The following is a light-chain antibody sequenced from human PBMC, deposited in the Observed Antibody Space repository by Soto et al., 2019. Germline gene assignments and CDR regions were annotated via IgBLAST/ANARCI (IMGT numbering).Light chain of an antibody. CDR2: GAS. CDR1: QSVSSN. V-gene: IGKV3-15*01. J-gene: IGKJ1*01. CDR3: HPGSA. Sequence: EIVMTQSPATLSVSPGERATLSCRASQSVSSNLAWYQQKPGQAPRLLIYGASTRATGIPARFSGSGSGTEFTRTISIFKSAATADYYCHPGSAFRQG.